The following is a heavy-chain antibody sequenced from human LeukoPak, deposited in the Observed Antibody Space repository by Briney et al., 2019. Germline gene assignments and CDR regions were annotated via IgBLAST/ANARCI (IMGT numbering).Heavy chain of an antibody. CDR3: ARAARYYDSSGYCPYYFDY. Sequence: SETLSLTCTVSGGSISSYYWSWIRQPAGKGLEWIGRIYTSGSTNYNPSLKSRVTMSVDTSKNQFSLKLSSVTAADTAVYYCARAARYYDSSGYCPYYFDYWGQGTLVTVSS. V-gene: IGHV4-4*07. CDR2: IYTSGST. D-gene: IGHD3-22*01. J-gene: IGHJ4*02. CDR1: GGSISSYY.